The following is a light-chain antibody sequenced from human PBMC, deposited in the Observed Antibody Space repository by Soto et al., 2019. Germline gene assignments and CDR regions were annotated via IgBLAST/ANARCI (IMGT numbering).Light chain of an antibody. Sequence: QSALTQPPSASGSPGQSVTISCTGASSDVGGYNFVSWYQHHPGKAPRLMIYDVTQRPSGVPDRFSGSKSGNTASLTVSGLQVEDEAYYDCSSYAGSSIPVAFGGGTKLTVL. CDR1: SSDVGGYNF. V-gene: IGLV2-8*01. J-gene: IGLJ2*01. CDR2: DVT. CDR3: SSYAGSSIPVA.